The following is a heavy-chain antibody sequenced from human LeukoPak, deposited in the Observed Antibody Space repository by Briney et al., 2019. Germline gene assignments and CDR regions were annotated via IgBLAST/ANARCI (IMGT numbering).Heavy chain of an antibody. CDR2: MNPNSGNT. V-gene: IGHV1-8*01. CDR1: GYTFTSYD. J-gene: IGHJ6*03. D-gene: IGHD4-23*01. Sequence: ASVKVSCKASGYTFTSYDINWVRQASGQGVEWMGWMNPNSGNTGYAQKFQGRVTITRNTSISTAYMELSSLRSEDTAVYYCARVRAYGGEYYYYMDVWGKGTTVTVSS. CDR3: ARVRAYGGEYYYYMDV.